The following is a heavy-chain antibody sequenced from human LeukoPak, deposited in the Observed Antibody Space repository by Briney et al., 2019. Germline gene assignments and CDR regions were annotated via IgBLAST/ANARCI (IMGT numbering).Heavy chain of an antibody. V-gene: IGHV3-23*01. CDR2: ITGSGSTT. D-gene: IGHD5-12*01. Sequence: PGGSLRLSCAASGFTFSSYGMSWVRQAPGKGLEWVSAITGSGSTTYYADSVKGRFTIPRDNSKNTLFLRMNSLRAEDTAVYYCAKDLAPGYWGQGTLVTVSS. J-gene: IGHJ4*02. CDR3: AKDLAPGY. CDR1: GFTFSSYG.